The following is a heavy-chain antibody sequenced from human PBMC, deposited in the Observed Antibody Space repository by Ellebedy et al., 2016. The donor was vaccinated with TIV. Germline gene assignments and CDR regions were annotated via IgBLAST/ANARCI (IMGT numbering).Heavy chain of an antibody. D-gene: IGHD4-17*01. CDR2: IIPIFGTA. V-gene: IGHV1-69*13. Sequence: AASVKVSCKASGGTFSSYAISWVRQAPGQGLEWMGGIIPIFGTANYAQKFQGRVTITADESTSTAYMELSSLRSEDTAVYYCARAISTVPDKIWGYYYYYGMDVWGQGTTVTVSS. CDR1: GGTFSSYA. J-gene: IGHJ6*02. CDR3: ARAISTVPDKIWGYYYYYGMDV.